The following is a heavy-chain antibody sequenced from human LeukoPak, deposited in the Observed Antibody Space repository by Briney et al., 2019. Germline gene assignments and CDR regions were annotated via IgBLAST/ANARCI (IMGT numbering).Heavy chain of an antibody. J-gene: IGHJ4*02. D-gene: IGHD2-2*01. V-gene: IGHV1-46*01. CDR2: INPSGGST. Sequence: GASVKVSCKASGYTFTSYYMHWVRQAPGQVLEWMGIINPSGGSTSYAQKFQGRVTMTRDTSTSTVYMELSSLRSEDTAVYYCARDNIVVVPAASGKHHNVDYWGQGTLVTVSS. CDR1: GYTFTSYY. CDR3: ARDNIVVVPAASGKHHNVDY.